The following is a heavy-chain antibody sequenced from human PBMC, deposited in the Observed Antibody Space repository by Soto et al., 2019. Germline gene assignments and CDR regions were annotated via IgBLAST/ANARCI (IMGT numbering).Heavy chain of an antibody. J-gene: IGHJ4*02. V-gene: IGHV1-18*01. Sequence: QVHLVQSRAEVKKPGASVKVSCKASGYTFTSYGITWVRQAPGQGLEWMGRTSAHNGNTDYAQKLQGRVIVTRDTSTSTAYMELRSLSSDDTAVYYCARGRYGDYWGQGALVTVSS. CDR3: ARGRYGDY. CDR1: GYTFTSYG. D-gene: IGHD1-1*01. CDR2: TSAHNGNT.